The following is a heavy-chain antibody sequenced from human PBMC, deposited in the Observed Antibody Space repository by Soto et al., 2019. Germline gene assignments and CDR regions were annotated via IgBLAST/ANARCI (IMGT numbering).Heavy chain of an antibody. CDR1: VFTFSSYG. V-gene: IGHV3-30*18. D-gene: IGHD6-19*01. CDR2: ISYDGSNK. CDR3: AKTVATDGGYFDY. J-gene: IGHJ4*02. Sequence: WGSLRLSCSASVFTFSSYGMHWCRQAPGKGLEWVAVISYDGSNKYYADSVKGRFTISRDSSKNTLYLQMNSLRAEDTAVYYCAKTVATDGGYFDYWGQGTLVTVSS.